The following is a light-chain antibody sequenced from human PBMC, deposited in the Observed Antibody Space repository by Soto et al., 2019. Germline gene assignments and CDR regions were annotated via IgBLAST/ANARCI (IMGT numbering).Light chain of an antibody. CDR1: QSVSSY. Sequence: EIVLTQSPATLSLSPGERATLSCRASQSVSSYLAWYQQKPGQAPRLLIYDASNRATGIPAGFSGSGSGTDFTLTISSLEPEDFAVYCCQHKTFGPGTKVDIK. CDR3: QHKT. J-gene: IGKJ3*01. CDR2: DAS. V-gene: IGKV3-11*01.